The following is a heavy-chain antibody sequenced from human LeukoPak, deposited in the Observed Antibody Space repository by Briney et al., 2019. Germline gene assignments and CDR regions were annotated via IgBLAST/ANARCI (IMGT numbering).Heavy chain of an antibody. CDR1: GYTFIAYG. CDR2: INAGNGDT. V-gene: IGHV1-3*01. CDR3: ARGGRLLWFGEFDY. J-gene: IGHJ4*02. Sequence: ASMKVSCKASGYTFIAYGLHWVRQAPGQRPEWIGWINAGNGDTKYSQNFQGRVTITGDASATTAYMELSSLRSEDTAVYFCARGGRLLWFGEFDYWGQGTLVTVSS. D-gene: IGHD3-10*01.